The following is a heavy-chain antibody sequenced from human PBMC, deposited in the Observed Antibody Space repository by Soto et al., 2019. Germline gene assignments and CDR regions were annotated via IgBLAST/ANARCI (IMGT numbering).Heavy chain of an antibody. Sequence: GASVKVSCKVSGYTLTELSMHWVRQASGKGLEWMGGFDPEDGETIYAQKFQGRVTMTEDTSTDTAYMELSSLRSEYTAVYYCATKRRPSYYDILTGYYESFDYWGQGTLVTVSS. D-gene: IGHD3-9*01. CDR2: FDPEDGET. CDR1: GYTLTELS. J-gene: IGHJ4*02. V-gene: IGHV1-24*01. CDR3: ATKRRPSYYDILTGYYESFDY.